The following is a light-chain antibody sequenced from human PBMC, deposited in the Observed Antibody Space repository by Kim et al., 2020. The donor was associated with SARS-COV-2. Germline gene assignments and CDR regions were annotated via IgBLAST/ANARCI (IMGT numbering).Light chain of an antibody. Sequence: SYELTQPRSVSVAPGETARITCGGNNIGSKSVHWCQQKPGQAPVLVIFYDSDRPSGIPERFSDSKSGNTATLTINRVEAGDEADYFCQVWDVGHPV. CDR3: QVWDVGHPV. CDR1: NIGSKS. V-gene: IGLV3-21*04. CDR2: YDS. J-gene: IGLJ7*01.